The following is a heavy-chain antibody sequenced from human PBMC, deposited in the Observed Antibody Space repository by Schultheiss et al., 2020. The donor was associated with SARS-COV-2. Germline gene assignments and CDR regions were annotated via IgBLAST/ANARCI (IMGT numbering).Heavy chain of an antibody. V-gene: IGHV3-30*04. CDR3: ARGDVLRYFDWLLGGYFFDY. Sequence: GESLKISCAASGFTFSSYAMHWVRQAPGKGLEWVAVISYDGSNKYYADSVKGRFTISRDNSKNTLYLQMNSLRAEDTAVYYCARGDVLRYFDWLLGGYFFDYWGQGTLVTVSS. D-gene: IGHD3-9*01. CDR1: GFTFSSYA. J-gene: IGHJ4*02. CDR2: ISYDGSNK.